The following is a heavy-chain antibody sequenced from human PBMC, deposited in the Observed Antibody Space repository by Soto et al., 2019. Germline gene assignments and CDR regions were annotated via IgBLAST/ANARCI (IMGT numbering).Heavy chain of an antibody. J-gene: IGHJ4*02. Sequence: QVQLVQSGAEVKKPGSSVKVSCKASGGTFSSYAISWVRQAPGQGLEWMGGIIPIFGTANYAQNFQGRVTITADKSTSTAYMELSSLRSEDTAVYYCARDGFEGTGTIAAHYWGQGTLVTVSS. CDR3: ARDGFEGTGTIAAHY. V-gene: IGHV1-69*06. CDR1: GGTFSSYA. D-gene: IGHD6-6*01. CDR2: IIPIFGTA.